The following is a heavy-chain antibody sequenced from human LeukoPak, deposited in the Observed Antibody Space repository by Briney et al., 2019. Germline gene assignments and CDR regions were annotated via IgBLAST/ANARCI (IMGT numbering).Heavy chain of an antibody. D-gene: IGHD3-9*01. CDR2: INHSGST. CDR1: GGSFSGYY. J-gene: IGHJ4*02. V-gene: IGHV4-34*01. Sequence: KPSETLSLTCAVYGGSFSGYYWSWIRQPPGKGLGWIGEINHSGSTNYNPSLKSRVTISVDTSKNQFSLNLSSVTAADTAVYYCARGPLYYDILTRTRYFDYWGQGTLVTVSS. CDR3: ARGPLYYDILTRTRYFDY.